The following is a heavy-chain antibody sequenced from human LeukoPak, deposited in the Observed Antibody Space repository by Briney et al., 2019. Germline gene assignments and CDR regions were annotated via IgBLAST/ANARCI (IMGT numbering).Heavy chain of an antibody. Sequence: QPGGSLRLSFAASGITFSSYEMNWVRPAPGEGLEWVSIISSSGTTINQPDSVKGRFTIPRNNAKKSVHLQMDNVRVEETAVYYCARGWDRAYPTGFEFVVWGQRTLVTVSS. CDR1: GITFSSYE. V-gene: IGHV3-48*03. J-gene: IGHJ4*02. CDR3: ARGWDRAYPTGFEFVV. CDR2: ISSSGTTI. D-gene: IGHD1-26*01.